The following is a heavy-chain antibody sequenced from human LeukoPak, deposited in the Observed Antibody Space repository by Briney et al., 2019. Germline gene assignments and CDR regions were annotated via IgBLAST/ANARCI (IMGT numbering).Heavy chain of an antibody. D-gene: IGHD1-7*01. CDR2: IYRDDST. CDR1: GFSVSNNY. Sequence: GGSLRLSCGASGFSVSNNYMSWVRQAPGKGLEWVLVIYRDDSTYYADSVTGRFTISRDNSRNTLYLQMNSLRAEDTAVYYCARDRSIRGNYYFEYWGQGAQVTVSS. CDR3: ARDRSIRGNYYFEY. V-gene: IGHV3-66*01. J-gene: IGHJ4*02.